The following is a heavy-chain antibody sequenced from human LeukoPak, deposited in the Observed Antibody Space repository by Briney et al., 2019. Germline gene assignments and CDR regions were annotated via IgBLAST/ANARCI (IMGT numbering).Heavy chain of an antibody. D-gene: IGHD3-22*01. CDR1: GYTFTSYW. V-gene: IGHV5-51*04. J-gene: IGHJ4*02. Sequence: GESLKISCQASGYTFTSYWIGWVRQMPGQGLEWMGIIYPGDSDTRYSPSFRGQVTISADKPITTAYLQWSSLKASDTAMYYCARVLEDSSGYYIPYFFDYWGQGTLVTVSS. CDR3: ARVLEDSSGYYIPYFFDY. CDR2: IYPGDSDT.